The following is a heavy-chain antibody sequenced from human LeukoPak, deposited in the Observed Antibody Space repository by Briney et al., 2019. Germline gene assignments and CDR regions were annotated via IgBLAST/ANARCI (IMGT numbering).Heavy chain of an antibody. Sequence: GGSLRLSCAASGFTFSSYAMSWVRQAPGKGLEWVSAISGSGGSTYYADSVKGRFTVSRDNSKNTLYLQMNSLRAEDTAVYYCARDLYSSAWYGIHWGQGTLVTVSS. J-gene: IGHJ4*02. D-gene: IGHD6-19*01. CDR3: ARDLYSSAWYGIH. V-gene: IGHV3-23*01. CDR1: GFTFSSYA. CDR2: ISGSGGST.